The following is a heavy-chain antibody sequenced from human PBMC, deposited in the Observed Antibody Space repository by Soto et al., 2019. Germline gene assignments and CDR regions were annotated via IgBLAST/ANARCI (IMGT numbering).Heavy chain of an antibody. V-gene: IGHV3-23*01. Sequence: EVQLLDSGGGLVQAGGSLRLSCAASGFTFSTYAMGWVRQAPGKGLEWVSTFTGGGRTYYADFVKGRFTIYRDNSKNTLYLQMNSRRAEDTAVYYCAKGNQGSAWGQGTLVTVSS. CDR1: GFTFSTYA. J-gene: IGHJ5*02. CDR3: AKGNQGSA. CDR2: FTGGGRT.